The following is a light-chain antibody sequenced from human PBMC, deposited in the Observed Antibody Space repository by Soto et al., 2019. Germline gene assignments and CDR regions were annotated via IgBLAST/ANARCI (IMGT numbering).Light chain of an antibody. Sequence: DIQMTQSPSSLSASVGDTVRITCRPSQSISTYLNWYQQKPGKAPNLLIYTTSSLHSGVPSRFSGSGSGTDFTLTISSLQPEDFATYYCQQSYSTPITLGQGTRLEIK. V-gene: IGKV1-39*01. CDR2: TTS. J-gene: IGKJ5*01. CDR3: QQSYSTPIT. CDR1: QSISTY.